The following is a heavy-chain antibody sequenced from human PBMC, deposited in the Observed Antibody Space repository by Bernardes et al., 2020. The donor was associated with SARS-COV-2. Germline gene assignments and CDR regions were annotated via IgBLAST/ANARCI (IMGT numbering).Heavy chain of an antibody. CDR3: AKDGRYDSSGSYQYYFDY. Sequence: GGSLRLSCAASGFTFRTYAMSWVRQAPGKGLEWVSGISASAGTTDYADSVKGRFTISRDNSKNTLYLLMNSLRAEDTAVYYCAKDGRYDSSGSYQYYFDYWGQGTLVTVSS. CDR1: GFTFRTYA. J-gene: IGHJ4*02. D-gene: IGHD3-22*01. V-gene: IGHV3-23*01. CDR2: ISASAGTT.